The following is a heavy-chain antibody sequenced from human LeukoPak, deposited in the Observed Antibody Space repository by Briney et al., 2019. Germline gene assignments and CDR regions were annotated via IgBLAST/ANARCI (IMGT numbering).Heavy chain of an antibody. D-gene: IGHD6-13*01. J-gene: IGHJ4*02. Sequence: ASVKVSCKASGYTFTSYGISWVRQAPGQGLEWMGWISAYNGNTNYAQKLQGRVTMTTDTSTSTAYMELRSLRSDDTAVYYCAKYSSSWYGNCCYFDYWGQGTLVTVSS. CDR1: GYTFTSYG. V-gene: IGHV1-18*01. CDR2: ISAYNGNT. CDR3: AKYSSSWYGNCCYFDY.